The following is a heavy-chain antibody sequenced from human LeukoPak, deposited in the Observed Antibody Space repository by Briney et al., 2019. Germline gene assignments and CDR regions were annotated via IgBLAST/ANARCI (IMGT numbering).Heavy chain of an antibody. D-gene: IGHD2-15*01. J-gene: IGHJ5*02. CDR3: ARGSVVAARDHQNWFDP. V-gene: IGHV4-34*01. Sequence: SETLSLTCAVYGGSFSGYYWSWIRQPPGKGLEWIGEINHSGSTNYNPSLKSRVTISVDTSKNQLSLKLSSVTAADTAVYYCARGSVVAARDHQNWFDPWGQGTLVTVSS. CDR1: GGSFSGYY. CDR2: INHSGST.